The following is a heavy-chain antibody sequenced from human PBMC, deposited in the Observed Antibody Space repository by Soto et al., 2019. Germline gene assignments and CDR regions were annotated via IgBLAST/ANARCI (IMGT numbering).Heavy chain of an antibody. CDR3: ARDHLHWVRGVIKMYYFDY. V-gene: IGHV1-69*13. CDR2: IIPIFGTA. J-gene: IGHJ4*02. Sequence: GASVKVSCKASGGTFSSYAISWVRQAPGQGLEWMGGIIPIFGTANYAQKFQGRVTITADESTSTAYMELSSLRSEDTAVYYCARDHLHWVRGVIKMYYFDYWGQGTLVTVSS. CDR1: GGTFSSYA. D-gene: IGHD3-10*01.